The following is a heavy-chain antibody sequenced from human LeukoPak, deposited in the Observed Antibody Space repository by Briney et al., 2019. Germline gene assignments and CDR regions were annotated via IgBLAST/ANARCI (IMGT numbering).Heavy chain of an antibody. V-gene: IGHV3-30*04. CDR3: ARARGYSSGNNWFDP. J-gene: IGHJ5*02. D-gene: IGHD6-19*01. Sequence: GGSLRLSCAASGFAFSSYAMHWVRQAPGKGLGWVAVISYDGSNKYYADSVKGRFTISRDNSKNTLYLQMNSLRAEDTAVYYCARARGYSSGNNWFDPWGQGTLVTVSS. CDR1: GFAFSSYA. CDR2: ISYDGSNK.